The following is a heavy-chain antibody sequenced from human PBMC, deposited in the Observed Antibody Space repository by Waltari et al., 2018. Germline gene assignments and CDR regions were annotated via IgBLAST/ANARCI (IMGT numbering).Heavy chain of an antibody. V-gene: IGHV1-46*01. Sequence: QVQLVQSGAEVKKPGASVKVSCKASGYTFISYYMHWVRQAPGQGLEWMVIINPSGGSENYAQKFQGRVTMTRDTSTSTVYMEVSSLRSEDTAVYYCARSDYDFWTGAGAFHYWGQGTLVTVSS. D-gene: IGHD3-3*01. J-gene: IGHJ4*02. CDR2: INPSGGSE. CDR1: GYTFISYY. CDR3: ARSDYDFWTGAGAFHY.